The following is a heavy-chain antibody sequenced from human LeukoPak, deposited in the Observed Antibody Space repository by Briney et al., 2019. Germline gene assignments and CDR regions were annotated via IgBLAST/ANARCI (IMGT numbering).Heavy chain of an antibody. CDR3: AKVHGVPY. Sequence: PGGSLRLSCVASGFTFSSYAMSWVRQAPGKGLEWVSAISGSGVTTHYAGSVKGRFSISRDNSKNTLYLQMNSLRAEDTALYYCAKVHGVPYWGQGTLVTVSS. CDR1: GFTFSSYA. D-gene: IGHD1-1*01. CDR2: ISGSGVTT. J-gene: IGHJ4*02. V-gene: IGHV3-23*01.